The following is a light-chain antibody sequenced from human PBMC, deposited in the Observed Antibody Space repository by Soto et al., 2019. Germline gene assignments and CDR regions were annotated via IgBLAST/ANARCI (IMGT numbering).Light chain of an antibody. Sequence: QSALTQSPSASGSPGQSVTISCTGTKNDIGVYDFVSWYQHHPGKAPRLIIYEVVQRPSGVPVRFSGSKSGNTASLTVSGLQAADEADYFCKSYAGSNTYVFGSGTKVTVL. J-gene: IGLJ1*01. CDR1: KNDIGVYDF. CDR3: KSYAGSNTYV. V-gene: IGLV2-8*01. CDR2: EVV.